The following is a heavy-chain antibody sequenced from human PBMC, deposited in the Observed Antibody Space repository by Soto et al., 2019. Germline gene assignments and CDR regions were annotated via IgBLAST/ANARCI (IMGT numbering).Heavy chain of an antibody. CDR3: ASPLFLDYSYFGY. CDR2: IYTSGTT. J-gene: IGHJ4*02. Sequence: PGGSLRLSCAVSGFSVSGNYMSWVRQAPGKGLEWVSIIYTSGTTKYADSVKGRFIIYRDDSKNTLYLQMNSLRVEDTAVYFCASPLFLDYSYFGYWGRGTLVTVSS. CDR1: GFSVSGNY. V-gene: IGHV3-53*01. D-gene: IGHD4-4*01.